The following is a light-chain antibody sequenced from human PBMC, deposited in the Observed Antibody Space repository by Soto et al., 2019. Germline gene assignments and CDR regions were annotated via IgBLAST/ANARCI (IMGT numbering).Light chain of an antibody. CDR3: QQYNNWPPT. CDR2: GAS. CDR1: QSVSSN. J-gene: IGKJ1*01. Sequence: EIVMTQSPVTLSVSPGERAALSCRASQSVSSNLAWYQQKPGQAPRLLIYGASTRSAGIQARFSGSGSGTEFTLTISSLQSEDFAIYYCQQYNNWPPTFGQGTKVDIK. V-gene: IGKV3-15*01.